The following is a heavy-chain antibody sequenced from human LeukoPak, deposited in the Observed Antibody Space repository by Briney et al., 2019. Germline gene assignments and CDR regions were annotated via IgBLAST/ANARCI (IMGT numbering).Heavy chain of an antibody. D-gene: IGHD2-2*01. CDR2: ISGSGGST. J-gene: IGHJ5*02. Sequence: PGGSLRLSCAASGFTFSSYAMSWVRQAPGKGLEWVSAISGSGGSTYYAVSVKGRFTISRDNSKNTLYLQMNSLRAEDTAVYYCARDEREYQLPPRGPPHWFDPWGQGTLVTVPS. CDR1: GFTFSSYA. CDR3: ARDEREYQLPPRGPPHWFDP. V-gene: IGHV3-23*01.